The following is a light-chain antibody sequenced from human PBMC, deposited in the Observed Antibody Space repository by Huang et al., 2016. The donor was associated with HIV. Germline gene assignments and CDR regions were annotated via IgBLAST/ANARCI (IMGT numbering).Light chain of an antibody. CDR1: QGIGNS. V-gene: IGKV1-NL1*01. J-gene: IGKJ1*01. Sequence: DIQMTQSPSSLSASVGDRVTITCRASQGIGNSLAWYQQKPEKAPRLLLYATSTLESGVPPRFSGSGSGTHYTLTINTLQPEDIASYYCQQYHSLPWTFGQGTKVEIK. CDR2: ATS. CDR3: QQYHSLPWT.